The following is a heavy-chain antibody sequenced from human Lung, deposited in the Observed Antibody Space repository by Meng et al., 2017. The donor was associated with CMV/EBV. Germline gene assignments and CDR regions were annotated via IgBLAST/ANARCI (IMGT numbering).Heavy chain of an antibody. CDR1: GVSISTDNW. CDR3: AKEWLDATTGQFDI. D-gene: IGHD2-8*02. CDR2: IYRSGGT. J-gene: IGHJ4*02. V-gene: IGHV4-4*02. Sequence: GSLRLXCAVSGVSISTDNWWSWVRQPPGKGLEWIGEIYRSGGTNYSPSLKSRVTISIDRSKNQFSLRLTSVTAADTAVYYCAKEWLDATTGQFDIWGQGTXVTVSS.